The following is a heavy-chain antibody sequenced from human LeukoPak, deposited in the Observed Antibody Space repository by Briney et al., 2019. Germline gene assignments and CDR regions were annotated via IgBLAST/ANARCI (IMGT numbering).Heavy chain of an antibody. D-gene: IGHD6-19*01. CDR1: GGSISSYY. CDR2: IYYSGST. V-gene: IGHV4-59*01. J-gene: IGHJ6*03. CDR3: ARVSWLPRRGDYYYYMDV. Sequence: SETLSLTCTVSGGSISSYYWSWIRQPPGKGLEWIGYIYYSGSTNYNPSLKSRVTISVDTSKNQFSLKLSSVTAADTAVNYCARVSWLPRRGDYYYYMDVWGKGTTVTVSS.